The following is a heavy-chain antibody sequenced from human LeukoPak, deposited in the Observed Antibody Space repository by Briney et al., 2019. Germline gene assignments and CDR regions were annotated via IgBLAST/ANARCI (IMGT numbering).Heavy chain of an antibody. Sequence: GRSLRLSCAASGFTFSSYGMHWVRQAPGKGLEWVAVISYDGSNKYYADSVKGRFTISRDNSKNSLYLQMNSLRAEDTAVYYCASLPWLVRWVYYWGQGTLVTVSS. CDR2: ISYDGSNK. V-gene: IGHV3-30*03. CDR1: GFTFSSYG. J-gene: IGHJ4*02. D-gene: IGHD6-19*01. CDR3: ASLPWLVRWVYY.